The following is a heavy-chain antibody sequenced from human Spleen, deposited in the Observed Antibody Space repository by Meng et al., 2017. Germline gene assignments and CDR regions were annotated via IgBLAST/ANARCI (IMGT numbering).Heavy chain of an antibody. Sequence: QVQLQQWGAGLLKPSETLSLTCFVSGGSFSDYYWSCIRQPPGKGLEWIAYMDYSRITNYSPSLKSRVTMSTDTSKNQLSLKLSSVTAADTAVYYCAGGPWELDFWGQGTLVTVSS. D-gene: IGHD1-26*01. CDR3: AGGPWELDF. J-gene: IGHJ4*02. CDR2: MDYSRIT. V-gene: IGHV4-34*11. CDR1: GGSFSDYY.